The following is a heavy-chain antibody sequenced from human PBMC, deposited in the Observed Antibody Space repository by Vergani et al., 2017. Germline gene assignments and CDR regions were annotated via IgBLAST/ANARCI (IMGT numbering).Heavy chain of an antibody. CDR1: GFTSAGCA. CDR2: ISWNSNSI. V-gene: IGHV3-9*02. Sequence: EVQLLESGGGLVQPGGSLRLSCAASGFTSAGCAMHWVRQAPGKGLEWVSGISWNSNSIGYADSVKGRFTISRDNAKNSLYLQMNSLRAEDTALYYCAKDLGTSSGGGWFDPWGQGTLVTVSS. J-gene: IGHJ5*02. D-gene: IGHD6-6*01. CDR3: AKDLGTSSGGGWFDP.